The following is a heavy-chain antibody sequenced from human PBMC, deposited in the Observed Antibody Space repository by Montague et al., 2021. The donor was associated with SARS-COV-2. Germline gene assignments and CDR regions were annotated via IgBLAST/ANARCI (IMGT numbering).Heavy chain of an antibody. CDR2: IDYSGST. V-gene: IGHV4-59*01. CDR3: ARVFPRWLQFDPYFDY. J-gene: IGHJ4*02. CDR1: GXSISGYY. Sequence: SETLSLTCAVSGXSISGYYWSWIRQPPGKGLEWIGYIDYSGSTNYNPSLKSRVTISVDTSKNQFSLKLSSVTAADTAVYYCARVFPRWLQFDPYFDYWGQGTLVTVSS. D-gene: IGHD5-24*01.